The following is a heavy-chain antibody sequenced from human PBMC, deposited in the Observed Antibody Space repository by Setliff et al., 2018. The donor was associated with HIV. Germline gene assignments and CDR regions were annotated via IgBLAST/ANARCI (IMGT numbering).Heavy chain of an antibody. CDR2: IYHSGNT. Sequence: SEPLSLTCTVSGYSINSSHFWGWIRQPPGKRLEWVGSIYHSGNTHYNPSLKSRVTISVDTSKNQFSLKLSSVTAADTAVYYCARDKTYCNYSRCSRAGWYFDLWGRGTLVTVSS. V-gene: IGHV4-38-2*02. D-gene: IGHD2-2*01. J-gene: IGHJ2*01. CDR1: GYSINSSHF. CDR3: ARDKTYCNYSRCSRAGWYFDL.